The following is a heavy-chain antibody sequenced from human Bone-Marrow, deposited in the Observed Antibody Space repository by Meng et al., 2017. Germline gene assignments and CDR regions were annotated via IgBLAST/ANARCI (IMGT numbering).Heavy chain of an antibody. CDR2: IDPRSGDT. CDR3: VRDEDISAAGKLFGDY. D-gene: IGHD6-13*01. V-gene: IGHV1-2*06. J-gene: IGHJ4*02. CDR1: GYTFTAYW. Sequence: QVQLGQAGAEVKNPGDSVKVSLKPSGYTFTAYWLHWVRQAPGQGLDWMGRIDPRSGDTQYAQNFQGRVTMTRDTSISTTYMELSRLRSDDTAVYYCVRDEDISAAGKLFGDYWGQGTLVTVSS.